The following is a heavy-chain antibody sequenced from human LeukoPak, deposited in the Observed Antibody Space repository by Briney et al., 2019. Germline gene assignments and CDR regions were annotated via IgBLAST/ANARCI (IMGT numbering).Heavy chain of an antibody. CDR2: LYPGVGT. V-gene: IGHV4-4*07. D-gene: IGHD5-12*01. CDR1: GGPIFSYY. Sequence: SETLSLTCTVSGGPIFSYYWSWIRQTAGKGLEWIGRLYPGVGTDYNPSLKSRVTISVDTSNSQFSLKLSSLTAADTAVYYCATIYRYSGLNYYFDYWGQGTLVTVSS. J-gene: IGHJ4*02. CDR3: ATIYRYSGLNYYFDY.